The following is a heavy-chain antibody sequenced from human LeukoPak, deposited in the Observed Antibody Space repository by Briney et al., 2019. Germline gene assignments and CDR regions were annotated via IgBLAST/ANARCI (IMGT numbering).Heavy chain of an antibody. J-gene: IGHJ6*04. V-gene: IGHV1-69*01. Sequence: SVKVSCKASGGTFSSYAISWVRQAPGQGLEWMGGIIPIFGTANYAQKFQGRVTITADESTSTAYMELSSLRSEDTAVYYCARQNLGTAYYYGSGGGRPGEFDYYYYYGMGVWGKGTTVTVSS. CDR1: GGTFSSYA. CDR2: IIPIFGTA. CDR3: ARQNLGTAYYYGSGGGRPGEFDYYYYYGMGV. D-gene: IGHD3-10*01.